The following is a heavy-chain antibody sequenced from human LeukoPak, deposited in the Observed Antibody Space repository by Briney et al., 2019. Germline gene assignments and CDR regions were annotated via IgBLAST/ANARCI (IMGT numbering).Heavy chain of an antibody. V-gene: IGHV1-18*01. D-gene: IGHD3-3*01. J-gene: IGHJ6*03. CDR2: ISAYNGNT. Sequence: ASVKVSCKASGYTFTSYGISWVRQAPGQGLEWMGWISAYNGNTNYAQKLQGRVTMTTDTSTSTAYMELRSLRSDDTAVYYCARVGGYDFWSGYYRAYYMDVWGKGTTVTVSS. CDR3: ARVGGYDFWSGYYRAYYMDV. CDR1: GYTFTSYG.